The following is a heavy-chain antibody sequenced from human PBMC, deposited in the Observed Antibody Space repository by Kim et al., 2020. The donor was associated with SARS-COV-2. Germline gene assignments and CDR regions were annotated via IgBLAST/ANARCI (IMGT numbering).Heavy chain of an antibody. D-gene: IGHD3-10*02. V-gene: IGHV1-18*04. CDR2: ISAYNGNT. Sequence: ASVKVSCKASGYTFTSYGISWVRQAPGQGLEWMGWISAYNGNTNYAQKLQGRVTMTTDTSTSTAYMELRSLRSDDTAVYYCARDALTMFGYRHSFYYYYGMDVWGQGTTVTVSS. J-gene: IGHJ6*02. CDR3: ARDALTMFGYRHSFYYYYGMDV. CDR1: GYTFTSYG.